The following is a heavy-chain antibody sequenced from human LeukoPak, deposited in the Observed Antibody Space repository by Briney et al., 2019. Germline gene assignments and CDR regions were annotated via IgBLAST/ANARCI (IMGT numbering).Heavy chain of an antibody. Sequence: GGSLRLSCAASGFTFSSYSMNWVRQAPGEGLEWVSYISSSSTIYYGDSVKGRFTISRDNAKNSLYLQMNSLRAEDMAVYYCAREMTGYTSSAIDYWGQGTLVTVSS. CDR1: GFTFSSYS. D-gene: IGHD6-13*01. V-gene: IGHV3-48*01. J-gene: IGHJ4*02. CDR3: AREMTGYTSSAIDY. CDR2: ISSSSTI.